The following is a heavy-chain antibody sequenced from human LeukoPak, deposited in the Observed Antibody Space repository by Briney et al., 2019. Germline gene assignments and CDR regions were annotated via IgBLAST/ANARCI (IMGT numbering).Heavy chain of an antibody. CDR2: ISAYNGNT. V-gene: IGHV1-18*01. D-gene: IGHD1-26*01. CDR3: ARDDHYSGSYSFDY. J-gene: IGHJ4*02. Sequence: WISAYNGNTNYAQKLQGRVTMTTDTSTSTAYMELRSLRSDDTAVYYCARDDHYSGSYSFDYWGQGTLVTVSS.